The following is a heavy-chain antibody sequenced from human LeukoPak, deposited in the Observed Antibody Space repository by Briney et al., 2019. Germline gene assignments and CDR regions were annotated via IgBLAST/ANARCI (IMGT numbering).Heavy chain of an antibody. J-gene: IGHJ6*03. V-gene: IGHV3-7*01. CDR3: ARDGAVLSYYYYMDV. CDR2: IKTDGSEK. Sequence: PGGSLRLSCEGSGFTFSNYWMSWVRQAPGKGLEWVANIKTDGSEKYYVDSVKGRFTISRDNAKNSLYLQMNSLRAEDTAVYYCARDGAVLSYYYYMDVWGKGTTVTVSS. D-gene: IGHD6-19*01. CDR1: GFTFSNYW.